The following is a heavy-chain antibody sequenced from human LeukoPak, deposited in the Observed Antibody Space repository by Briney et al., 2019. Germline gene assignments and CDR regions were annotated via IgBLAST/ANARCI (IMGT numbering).Heavy chain of an antibody. CDR3: ARLLTYCGGDCYQGNFDY. D-gene: IGHD2-21*02. CDR2: DSDT. V-gene: IGHV5-51*01. Sequence: DSDTRYSPSFQGQVTISADKSISTAYLQWSSLKASDTAMYYCARLLTYCGGDCYQGNFDYWGQGTLVTVSS. J-gene: IGHJ4*02.